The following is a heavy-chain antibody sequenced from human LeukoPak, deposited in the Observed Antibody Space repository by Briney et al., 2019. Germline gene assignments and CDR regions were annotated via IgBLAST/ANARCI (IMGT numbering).Heavy chain of an antibody. D-gene: IGHD3-9*01. Sequence: GGSLRLSCAASGFTFDDYAMHWVRHAPGKGLEWVSGISWNSGSIGYADSVKGRFTISRDNAKNSLYLQMNSLRSDDTAVYYCAREPSYYDILTGYKGDHYFDYWGQGTLVTVSS. J-gene: IGHJ4*02. CDR3: AREPSYYDILTGYKGDHYFDY. CDR2: ISWNSGSI. CDR1: GFTFDDYA. V-gene: IGHV3-9*01.